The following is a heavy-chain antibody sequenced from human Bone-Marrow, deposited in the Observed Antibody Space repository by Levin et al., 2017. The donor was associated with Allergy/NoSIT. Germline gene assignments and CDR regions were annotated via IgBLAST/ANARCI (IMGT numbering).Heavy chain of an antibody. CDR1: GGSITSSSDY. V-gene: IGHV4-39*01. J-gene: IGHJ5*02. CDR2: IFYTGSA. Sequence: SETLSLTCTVSGGSITSSSDYWAWIRQPPGKGLEWIGRIFYTGSASYNASLKSRVTISVDASKNQFSLKLSSVTAADTAVYYCARGSRTSPYNWFDPWGQGTLVTVSS. CDR3: ARGSRTSPYNWFDP. D-gene: IGHD2-2*02.